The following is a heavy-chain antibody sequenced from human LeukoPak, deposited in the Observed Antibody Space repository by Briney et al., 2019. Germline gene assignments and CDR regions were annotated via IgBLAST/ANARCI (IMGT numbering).Heavy chain of an antibody. V-gene: IGHV3-33*01. D-gene: IGHD6-6*01. CDR2: IWYDGSNK. CDR1: GFTFSSYG. Sequence: GRSLRLSCAASGFTFSSYGMHWVRQAPGKGLEWVAVIWYDGSNKYYADSVKGRFTISRDNSKNTLYLQMNSLRAEDTAVYYCARDRAARQYYFDYWGQGTLVTVPS. J-gene: IGHJ4*02. CDR3: ARDRAARQYYFDY.